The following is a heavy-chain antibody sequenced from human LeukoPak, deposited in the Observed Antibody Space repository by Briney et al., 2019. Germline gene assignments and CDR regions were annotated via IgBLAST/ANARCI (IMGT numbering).Heavy chain of an antibody. V-gene: IGHV3-30*02. CDR3: AKDMQQQKFFDY. J-gene: IGHJ4*02. CDR1: GFTFSTYG. CDR2: IRYDGSNK. Sequence: PGGSLRLSCAASGFTFSTYGMHWVRQAPGKGLEWVAFIRYDGSNKYYADSVKGRFTISRDNSKNTLYLQMNSLRAEDTAVYYCAKDMQQQKFFDYWGQGPLVPVSS. D-gene: IGHD6-13*01.